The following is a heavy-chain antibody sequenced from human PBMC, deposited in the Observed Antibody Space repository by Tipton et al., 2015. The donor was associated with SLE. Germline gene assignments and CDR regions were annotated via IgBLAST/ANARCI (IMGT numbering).Heavy chain of an antibody. CDR1: GVSISSSY. CDR2: INYSGST. D-gene: IGHD3-22*01. Sequence: GLVKPSETLSLTCTVSGVSISSSYWSWIRQSPGKGLEWIGYINYSGSTKYNPSLESRVTMSVDTSRNQSSLKLTSVTTADTAFYYCVRGFFDSRGYSNAFDMWGQGTMVTVSS. V-gene: IGHV4-59*01. CDR3: VRGFFDSRGYSNAFDM. J-gene: IGHJ3*02.